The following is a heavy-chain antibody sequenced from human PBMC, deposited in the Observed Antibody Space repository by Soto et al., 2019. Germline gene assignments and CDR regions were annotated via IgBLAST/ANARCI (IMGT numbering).Heavy chain of an antibody. D-gene: IGHD3-3*01. CDR2: ISAYNGNT. CDR3: ARDTHYDFWSGWHIYYYYYYMDV. CDR1: GYTFTSYG. J-gene: IGHJ6*03. Sequence: GASVKVSCKASGYTFTSYGISWVRQAPGQGLEWMGWISAYNGNTNYAQKLQGRVTMTTDTSTSTAYMELRSLRSDDTAVYYCARDTHYDFWSGWHIYYYYYYMDVWRKGTTVTVSS. V-gene: IGHV1-18*01.